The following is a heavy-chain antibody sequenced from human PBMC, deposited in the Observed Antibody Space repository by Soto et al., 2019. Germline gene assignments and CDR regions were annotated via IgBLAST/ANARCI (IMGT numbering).Heavy chain of an antibody. CDR2: ISGSGGST. CDR1: GFTFSSYA. D-gene: IGHD6-19*01. V-gene: IGHV3-23*01. CDR3: AKVGGVAVAGLIFDY. Sequence: GGSLRLSCAASGFTFSSYAMSWVRQAPGKGLEWVSAISGSGGSTYYADSVKGRFTISRDNSKNTLYLQMNSLRAEDTAVYYCAKVGGVAVAGLIFDYWGQGTLVTVSS. J-gene: IGHJ4*02.